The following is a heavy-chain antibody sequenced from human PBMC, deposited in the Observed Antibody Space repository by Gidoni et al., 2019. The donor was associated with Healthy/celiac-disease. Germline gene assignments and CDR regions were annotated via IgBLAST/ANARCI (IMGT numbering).Heavy chain of an antibody. V-gene: IGHV1-8*01. Sequence: QVQLVQSGAAVKKPGPSVQVSCQASGYTFTSYDINWVRQATGQGLEWRGWMNPNIGNTGYAQKFQGRVTRTRNTSISTAYMELSSLRSEDTAVYYCARVGLWGDYTDYRGQGTLVTVSS. CDR1: GYTFTSYD. CDR3: ARVGLWGDYTDY. J-gene: IGHJ4*02. D-gene: IGHD4-17*01. CDR2: MNPNIGNT.